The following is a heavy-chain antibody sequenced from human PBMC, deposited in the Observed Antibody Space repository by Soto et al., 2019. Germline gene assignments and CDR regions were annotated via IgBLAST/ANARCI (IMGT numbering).Heavy chain of an antibody. J-gene: IGHJ4*02. CDR3: AKAFITMVRVDYFDR. V-gene: IGHV3-30*18. CDR1: GFTFSSYG. Sequence: QVQLVESGGGVVQPGRSLRLSCAASGFTFSSYGMHWVRQAPGKGLEWVAVISYDGSNNYYADSVNGRFTISRDNSKNSLYLQMNTLRDEDTTVYYCAKAFITMVRVDYFDRWGQGTLVTVSA. CDR2: ISYDGSNN. D-gene: IGHD3-10*01.